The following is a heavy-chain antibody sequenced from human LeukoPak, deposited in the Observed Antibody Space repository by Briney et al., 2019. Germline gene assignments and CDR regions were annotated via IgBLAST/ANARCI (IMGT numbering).Heavy chain of an antibody. Sequence: GGSLRLSCAASGFTFSSYEMNWVRQAPGKGLEWVSYISSSGSTIYYADSVKGRFTISRDNAKNSLYLQMNSLRAEDTAVYYCARTLFGAFDIWGQGTMVTVSS. CDR1: GFTFSSYE. CDR2: ISSSGSTI. J-gene: IGHJ3*02. D-gene: IGHD3-10*02. V-gene: IGHV3-48*03. CDR3: ARTLFGAFDI.